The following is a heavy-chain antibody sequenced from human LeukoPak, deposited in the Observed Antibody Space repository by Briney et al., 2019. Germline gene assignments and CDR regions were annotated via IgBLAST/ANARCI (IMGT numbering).Heavy chain of an antibody. J-gene: IGHJ5*02. CDR1: GGSIRSGDFY. CDR3: ARGAGGVVAATGMWFDP. Sequence: PSQTLSLTCTVSGGSIRSGDFYWSWIRQPPGKGLEWIGYIYHSGSTYYNPSLKSRVTISVDRSKNQFSLKLSSVTAADTAVYYCARGAGGVVAATGMWFDPWGQGTLVTVSS. CDR2: IYHSGST. V-gene: IGHV4-30-2*01. D-gene: IGHD2-15*01.